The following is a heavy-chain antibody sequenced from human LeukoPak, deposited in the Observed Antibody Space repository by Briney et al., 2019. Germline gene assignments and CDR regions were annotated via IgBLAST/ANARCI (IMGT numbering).Heavy chain of an antibody. D-gene: IGHD1-26*01. Sequence: SETLSLTCTVSGGSISSSSYYWSWIRQPPGKGLEWIGEINHSGSTNYNPSLKSRVTISVDTSKNQFSLKLSSVTAADTAVYYCARPRNRYSGSYRRDAFDIWGQGTMVTVSS. V-gene: IGHV4-39*07. CDR1: GGSISSSSYY. CDR2: INHSGST. CDR3: ARPRNRYSGSYRRDAFDI. J-gene: IGHJ3*02.